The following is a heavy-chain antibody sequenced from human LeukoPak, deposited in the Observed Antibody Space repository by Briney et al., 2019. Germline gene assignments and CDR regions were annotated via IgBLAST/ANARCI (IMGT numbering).Heavy chain of an antibody. Sequence: ASVNVSYTSSGYTFTSYGISWVRQAPGQGLEWMGWISAYNGNRNYAQKLQGRVTMTTDTSTSTAYMELRSLRSDDTAVYYCARDSPDIVVVPAAIPDYYYYGMDVWGQGTTVTVSS. D-gene: IGHD2-2*02. CDR2: ISAYNGNR. J-gene: IGHJ6*02. CDR1: GYTFTSYG. CDR3: ARDSPDIVVVPAAIPDYYYYGMDV. V-gene: IGHV1-18*01.